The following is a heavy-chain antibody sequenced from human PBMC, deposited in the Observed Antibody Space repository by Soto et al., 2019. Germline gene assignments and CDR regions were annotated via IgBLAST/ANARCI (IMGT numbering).Heavy chain of an antibody. CDR3: ARRSGYYDFWSGYYSWFDP. J-gene: IGHJ5*02. D-gene: IGHD3-3*01. CDR2: INHSGST. V-gene: IGHV4-34*01. Sequence: SETLSLTCAVYGGSFSGYYWSWIRQPPGKGLEWIGEINHSGSTNYNPSLKSRVTISVDTSKNQFSLKLSSVTAADTAVYYCARRSGYYDFWSGYYSWFDPWGQGTLVTVSS. CDR1: GGSFSGYY.